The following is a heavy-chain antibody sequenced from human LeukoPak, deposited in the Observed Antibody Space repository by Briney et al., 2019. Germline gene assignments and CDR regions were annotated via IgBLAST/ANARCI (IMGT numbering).Heavy chain of an antibody. D-gene: IGHD5-12*01. CDR3: ARELVATTHFDY. Sequence: GGSLRLSCAASGFTFSSYGMHWVRQAPGKGLEGVAVIWYDGSNKYYADSVKGRFTISRDNSKNTLYLQMNSLRAEDTAVYYCARELVATTHFDYWGQGTLVTVSS. J-gene: IGHJ4*02. CDR2: IWYDGSNK. CDR1: GFTFSSYG. V-gene: IGHV3-33*01.